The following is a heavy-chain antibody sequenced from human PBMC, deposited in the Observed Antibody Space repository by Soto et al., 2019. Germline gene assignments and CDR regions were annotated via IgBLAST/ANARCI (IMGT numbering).Heavy chain of an antibody. Sequence: QVQLVESGGGVVQPGRSLRLSCAASGFTFSSYAMHWVRQAPGKGLEWVAVISYDGSNKYYADSVKGRFTISRDNSKNPLYLQMNSLRAEDTAVYYCARDQGDYGGGESLLYYYGMDVWGQGTTVTVSS. CDR1: GFTFSSYA. CDR2: ISYDGSNK. V-gene: IGHV3-30-3*01. J-gene: IGHJ6*02. CDR3: ARDQGDYGGGESLLYYYGMDV. D-gene: IGHD4-17*01.